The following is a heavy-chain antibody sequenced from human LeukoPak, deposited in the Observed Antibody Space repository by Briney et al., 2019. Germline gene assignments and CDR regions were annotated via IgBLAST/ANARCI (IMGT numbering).Heavy chain of an antibody. CDR2: IYYSGST. CDR1: GGSISSYY. J-gene: IGHJ4*02. Sequence: PSETLSLTCTVSGGSISSYYWSWIRQPPGKGLEWIGYIYYSGSTNYNPSLKSRVTISVDTSKNQFSLKLSSVTAADTAVYCCARGDDYGDYEYYFDYWGQGTLVTVSS. D-gene: IGHD4-17*01. V-gene: IGHV4-59*01. CDR3: ARGDDYGDYEYYFDY.